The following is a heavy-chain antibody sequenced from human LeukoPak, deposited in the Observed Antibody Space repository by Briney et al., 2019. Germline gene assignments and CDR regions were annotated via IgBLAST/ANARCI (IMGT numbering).Heavy chain of an antibody. CDR3: AKRSWYEYYFDY. Sequence: GGSLRLSCAASGFTFRNYAMSWVRQAPGKGLEWVSTISGSGGSTYYTDSVKGRFTLSRDNSKNTLDLQMNSLRAEDTAVYYCAKRSWYEYYFDYWGQGTLVTVSS. J-gene: IGHJ4*02. CDR1: GFTFRNYA. V-gene: IGHV3-23*01. CDR2: ISGSGGST. D-gene: IGHD6-13*01.